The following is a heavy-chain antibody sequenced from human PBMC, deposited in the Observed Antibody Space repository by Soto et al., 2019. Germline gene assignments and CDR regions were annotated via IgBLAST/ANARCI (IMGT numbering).Heavy chain of an antibody. D-gene: IGHD3-22*01. CDR1: GGTFSSYA. Sequence: QVQLVQSGAEVKKPGSSVKVSCKASGGTFSSYAISWVRQAPGQGLEWMGGIIPIFGTANYAQKFQGRVTITADESTSTAYIELSSLISEDTAVYYCARDARPNDYDDRSGYLYYYGMDVLGQGTTVTVSS. J-gene: IGHJ6*02. CDR2: IIPIFGTA. V-gene: IGHV1-69*01. CDR3: ARDARPNDYDDRSGYLYYYGMDV.